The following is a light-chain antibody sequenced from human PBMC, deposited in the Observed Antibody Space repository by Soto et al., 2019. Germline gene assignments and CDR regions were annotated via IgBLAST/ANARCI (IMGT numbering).Light chain of an antibody. CDR3: QQYSDNWT. CDR1: QSISSW. J-gene: IGKJ1*01. Sequence: DIQMTQSPSTLSASVGDRDTITCRASQSISSWLAWYQQKPGTAPNLLIYKASTLQGGVPSRFSGSGSGTEFTLTISSLQPDDSAIYYCQQYSDNWTFGQGTKVEIK. CDR2: KAS. V-gene: IGKV1-5*03.